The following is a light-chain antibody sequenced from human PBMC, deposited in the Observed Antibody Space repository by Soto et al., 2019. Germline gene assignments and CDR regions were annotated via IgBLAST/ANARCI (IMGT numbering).Light chain of an antibody. Sequence: IVLTQSPATLALSPGESAVISCRASQSVSTWLAWYQHKPGQAPRLLIYDASKWAPGVPARFSGSGSGTDFTLTISSLEPEDFAIYYCQVRDVWPSFGQGTKVDIK. J-gene: IGKJ1*01. V-gene: IGKV3-11*01. CDR2: DAS. CDR3: QVRDVWPS. CDR1: QSVSTW.